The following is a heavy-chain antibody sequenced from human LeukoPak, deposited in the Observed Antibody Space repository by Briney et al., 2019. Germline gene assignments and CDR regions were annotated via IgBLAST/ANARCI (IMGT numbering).Heavy chain of an antibody. Sequence: SETLSLTCTVSGGSISSDYWSWIRQPPGKGLEWIGYIYYSGSTNYNPSLKSRVTISVDTSKNQFSLKLSSVTAADTAVYYCASGDGYNFDYWGQGTLVTVSS. CDR3: ASGDGYNFDY. V-gene: IGHV4-59*01. CDR1: GGSISSDY. D-gene: IGHD5-24*01. CDR2: IYYSGST. J-gene: IGHJ4*02.